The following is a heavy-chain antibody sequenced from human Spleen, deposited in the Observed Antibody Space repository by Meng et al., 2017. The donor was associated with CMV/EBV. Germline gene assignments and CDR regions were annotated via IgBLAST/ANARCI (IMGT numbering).Heavy chain of an antibody. CDR1: GGSVSSGSNY. J-gene: IGHJ4*02. V-gene: IGHV4-61*01. D-gene: IGHD4-23*01. Sequence: SETLSLTCTVSGGSVSSGSNYWSWIRQPPGKGLEWIGYIYYSGSTNYNPSLKSRVTISVDTSKNQFSLKLSSVTAADTAVYYCARAPWGGNSVRFDYWGQGTLVTVSS. CDR3: ARAPWGGNSVRFDY. CDR2: IYYSGST.